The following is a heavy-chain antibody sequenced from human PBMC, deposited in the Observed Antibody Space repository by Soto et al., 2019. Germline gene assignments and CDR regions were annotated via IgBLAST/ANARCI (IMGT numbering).Heavy chain of an antibody. Sequence: SETLSLTCTVSGDSINNYYWSWIQQPPGKRLEWIGYIYYTGSTTYNPSLESRVTMSVDTSKNQFSLRLSSVTDADTAVYYCARRGARYNWNDDHYYYYDMDVWGQGTTVTVSS. CDR3: ARRGARYNWNDDHYYYYDMDV. CDR1: GDSINNYY. D-gene: IGHD1-1*01. CDR2: IYYTGST. J-gene: IGHJ6*02. V-gene: IGHV4-59*08.